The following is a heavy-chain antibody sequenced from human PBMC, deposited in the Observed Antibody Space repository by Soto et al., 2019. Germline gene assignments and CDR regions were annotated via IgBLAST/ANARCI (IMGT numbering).Heavy chain of an antibody. CDR2: IIPIFGTA. CDR1: GGTFSSYA. CDR3: ARVPDCSGGRCYSFVYVPH. V-gene: IGHV1-69*01. J-gene: IGHJ1*01. Sequence: QVQLVQSGAEVKKPGSSVKVSCKASGGTFSSYAISWVRQAPGQGLEWMGGIIPIFGTANYAQKFQGRVKITADECTSTAYMELSSLRSEDTTVYYCARVPDCSGGRCYSFVYVPHWGQGTLVTVSS. D-gene: IGHD2-15*01.